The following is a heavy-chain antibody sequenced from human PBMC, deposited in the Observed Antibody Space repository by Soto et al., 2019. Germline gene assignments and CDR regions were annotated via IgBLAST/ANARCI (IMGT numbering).Heavy chain of an antibody. V-gene: IGHV4-59*01. CDR2: IYYSGST. CDR1: GGNIISYY. J-gene: IGHJ3*02. Sequence: PSQPMSLTCTVSGGNIISYYWSWIRKPTGKGLEWIGYIYYSGSTNYNPSLKSRVTISVDTSKNQFSLKLSSVTAADTAVYYCARVLMVSSPHDHDAFDIWGQGTMVTVSS. D-gene: IGHD2-8*01. CDR3: ARVLMVSSPHDHDAFDI.